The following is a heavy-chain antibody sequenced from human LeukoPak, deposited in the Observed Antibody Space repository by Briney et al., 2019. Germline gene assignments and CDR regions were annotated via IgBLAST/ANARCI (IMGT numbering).Heavy chain of an antibody. Sequence: GASVKVSCKASGYIFTSYYMYWVRQAPGQGLEWMGIINPSGGSIRYAQKFQGRVTKTRDTSTSTVYMELSSLRSEDTAVYYCARGRNYYDSSRYYYEGDAFDIWGQGTMVTVSS. V-gene: IGHV1-46*01. CDR3: ARGRNYYDSSRYYYEGDAFDI. J-gene: IGHJ3*02. CDR1: GYIFTSYY. CDR2: INPSGGSI. D-gene: IGHD3-22*01.